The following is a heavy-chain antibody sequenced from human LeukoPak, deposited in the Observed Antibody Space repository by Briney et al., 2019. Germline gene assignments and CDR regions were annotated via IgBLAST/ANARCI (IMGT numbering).Heavy chain of an antibody. CDR2: ISGSGDAT. J-gene: IGHJ4*02. Sequence: GGSLRLSCAASGFTFSNYAMSWVRQAPGKGLEWVSGISGSGDATWYADSVKGRFTISRDNSKNTVNLQMNSLRPEDTAVYYCAKCSGGSCYASGAFDYWGEGTLVTVCS. CDR1: GFTFSNYA. V-gene: IGHV3-23*01. CDR3: AKCSGGSCYASGAFDY. D-gene: IGHD2-15*01.